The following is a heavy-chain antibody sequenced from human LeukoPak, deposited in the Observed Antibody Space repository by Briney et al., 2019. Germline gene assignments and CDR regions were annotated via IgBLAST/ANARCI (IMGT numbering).Heavy chain of an antibody. D-gene: IGHD1-7*01. V-gene: IGHV5-51*01. CDR3: ARSGITGTLRLSHESARAFDI. CDR2: IYPGDSDT. Sequence: GESLKISCKGSGYSFTSYWIGWVRQMPGKGLEWMGIIYPGDSDTRYSPSFQGQVTISADKSISTAYLQWSSLKASDTAMYYCARSGITGTLRLSHESARAFDIWGQGTMVTVSS. CDR1: GYSFTSYW. J-gene: IGHJ3*02.